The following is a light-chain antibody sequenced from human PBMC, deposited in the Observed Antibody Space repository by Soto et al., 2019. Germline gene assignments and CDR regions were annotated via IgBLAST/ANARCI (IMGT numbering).Light chain of an antibody. Sequence: EIVLTQSPGTLSLSPGERATLSCRASQSVSSSYLGWYQQKPGQAPRLLIYGASSRATGIPDRFSGSGSRTDFTLTISRLEPEDFAVYYCQQYVSSLPFGGETKVDIK. CDR1: QSVSSSY. CDR3: QQYVSSLP. V-gene: IGKV3-20*01. CDR2: GAS. J-gene: IGKJ4*01.